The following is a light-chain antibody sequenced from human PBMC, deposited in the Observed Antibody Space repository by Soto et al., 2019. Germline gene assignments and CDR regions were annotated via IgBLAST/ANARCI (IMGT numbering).Light chain of an antibody. CDR1: QSISSW. CDR2: DAS. V-gene: IGKV1-5*01. CDR3: QQMGT. Sequence: DIQMTQSPSTLSASVGDRVTITCRASQSISSWLAWYQQKPGKAPKLLIYDASSLESGVPSRFSDSGSGTEFTLTISSLQPDDFATYYCQQMGTFGQGTKVEIK. J-gene: IGKJ1*01.